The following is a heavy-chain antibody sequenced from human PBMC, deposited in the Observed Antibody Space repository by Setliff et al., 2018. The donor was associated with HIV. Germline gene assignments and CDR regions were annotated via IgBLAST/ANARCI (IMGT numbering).Heavy chain of an antibody. CDR1: GYSFTNYA. CDR3: AKFRWDSVDVGFDV. D-gene: IGHD2-15*01. V-gene: IGHV7-4-1*02. CDR2: INTNTGNP. Sequence: ASVKVSCKASGYSFTNYALNWVRQAPGQGLEWMGWINTNTGNPMYAQGYTGRFVFSLDTSASTAYMEITNLKADDTAVYFCAKFRWDSVDVGFDVWGQGTTVTVS. J-gene: IGHJ3*01.